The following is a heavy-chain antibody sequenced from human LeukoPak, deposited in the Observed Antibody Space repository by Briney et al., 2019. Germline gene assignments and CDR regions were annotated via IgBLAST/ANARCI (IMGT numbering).Heavy chain of an antibody. J-gene: IGHJ4*02. V-gene: IGHV4-39*07. Sequence: PSETLSLTCTVSGGSISSSSYYWGWIRQPPGKGLEWIGSIYYSGSTYYNPSLKSQVTISVDTSKNQFSLKLSSVTAADTAVYYCARGQLYSGDCWGQGTLVTVSS. CDR2: IYYSGST. CDR3: ARGQLYSGDC. D-gene: IGHD1-26*01. CDR1: GGSISSSSYY.